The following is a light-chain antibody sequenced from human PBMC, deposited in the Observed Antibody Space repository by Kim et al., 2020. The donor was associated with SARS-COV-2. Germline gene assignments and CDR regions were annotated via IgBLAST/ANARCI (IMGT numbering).Light chain of an antibody. V-gene: IGLV3-27*01. CDR3: YSAADNNVV. Sequence: SYELTQPSSVSVSPGQTARITCSGDVLAKKYARWFQQKPGQAPVLVIYKDSERPSGIPERFSGSRPGTIATLTISGAQVEDEADYYCYSAADNNVVFGGGTQLTVL. J-gene: IGLJ2*01. CDR1: VLAKKY. CDR2: KDS.